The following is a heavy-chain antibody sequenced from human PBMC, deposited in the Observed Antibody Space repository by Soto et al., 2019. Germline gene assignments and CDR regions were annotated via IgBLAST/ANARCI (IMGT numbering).Heavy chain of an antibody. V-gene: IGHV3-21*06. CDR1: GFTFTRYG. CDR3: ARESEDLTSNFDY. Sequence: GGSLRLSCAASGFTFTRYGMNWVRQAPGQGLEWVSSISSTTNYIYYGDSMKGRFTISRDNATNSLYLEMNSLRAEDTAVYYCARESEDLTSNFDYWGQGTLVTVSS. CDR2: ISSTTNYI. J-gene: IGHJ4*02.